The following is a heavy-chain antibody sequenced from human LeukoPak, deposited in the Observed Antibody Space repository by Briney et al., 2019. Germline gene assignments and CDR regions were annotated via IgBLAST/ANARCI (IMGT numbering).Heavy chain of an antibody. Sequence: SETLSLTCTVSGGSISSGTYYWTWIRQPAGKGLEWIGRVSSSGTTNYNPYNPSLKSRVTISVDTSKNQFSLELSSVTAADTAVYYCAKKSGYCSSTSCSYYMDVWGKGTTVTVSS. D-gene: IGHD2-2*01. V-gene: IGHV4-61*02. CDR3: AKKSGYCSSTSCSYYMDV. J-gene: IGHJ6*03. CDR2: VSSSGTT. CDR1: GGSISSGTYY.